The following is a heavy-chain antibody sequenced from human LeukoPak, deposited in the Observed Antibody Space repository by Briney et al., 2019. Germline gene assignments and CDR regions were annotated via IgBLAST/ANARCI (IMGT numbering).Heavy chain of an antibody. J-gene: IGHJ4*02. Sequence: GGSLRLSCAASGFTFRSYSMNWVRQAPGKGLEWISYISSGGTLIYYADSVRGRFTISRDNAKNSLYLQMNSLRAEDTAVYYCVRDNPRCCGVIPANIDDYWGQGTLVTVSS. CDR2: ISSGGTLI. CDR3: VRDNPRCCGVIPANIDDY. D-gene: IGHD2-21*01. V-gene: IGHV3-48*01. CDR1: GFTFRSYS.